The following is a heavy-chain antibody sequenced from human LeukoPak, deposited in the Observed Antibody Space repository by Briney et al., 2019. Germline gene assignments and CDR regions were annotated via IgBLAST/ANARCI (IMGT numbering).Heavy chain of an antibody. V-gene: IGHV4-59*12. J-gene: IGHJ4*02. CDR3: ARDLGLTAMADLFDY. CDR2: IYYSGST. Sequence: SETLSLTCTVSGGSISSYYWSWIRQPPGKGLEWIGSIYYSGSTYYNPSLKSRVTISVDTSKNQFSLKLSSVTAADTAVYYCARDLGLTAMADLFDYWGQGTLVTVSS. D-gene: IGHD5-18*01. CDR1: GGSISSYY.